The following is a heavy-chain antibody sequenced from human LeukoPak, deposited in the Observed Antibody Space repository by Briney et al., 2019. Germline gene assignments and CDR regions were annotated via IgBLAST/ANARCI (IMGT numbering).Heavy chain of an antibody. Sequence: GTSVKLSCKASGYIFINYGISWVRQAPGQGLEWMGWISAYNGNTDYAQKFQGRVTMTTDTSTTTAYMEVRSLRSDDTAVYYCARLQFGGSISRYYYFYTDFWGKGTTVTVS. J-gene: IGHJ6*03. D-gene: IGHD5-24*01. CDR2: ISAYNGNT. CDR1: GYIFINYG. V-gene: IGHV1-18*01. CDR3: ARLQFGGSISRYYYFYTDF.